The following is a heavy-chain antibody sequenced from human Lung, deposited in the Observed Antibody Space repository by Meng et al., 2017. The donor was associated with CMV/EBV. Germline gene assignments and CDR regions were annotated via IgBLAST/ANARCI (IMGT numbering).Heavy chain of an antibody. V-gene: IGHV3-21*04. Sequence: GGSLRLXCAASGFSLSDYSMNWVRQAPGKGLEWVSISSKSEGYIRYADSVKGRFTISRDKAKNSLSLQMNNLRAEDTAVYYCARCYDFWSGYYSDYWGQGMXVTVYS. CDR2: SSKSEGYI. J-gene: IGHJ4*02. CDR1: GFSLSDYS. D-gene: IGHD3-3*01. CDR3: ARCYDFWSGYYSDY.